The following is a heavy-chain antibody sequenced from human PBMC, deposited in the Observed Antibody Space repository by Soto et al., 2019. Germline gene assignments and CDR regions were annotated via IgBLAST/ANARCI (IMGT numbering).Heavy chain of an antibody. J-gene: IGHJ2*01. CDR2: ISASGGNI. CDR3: AKVAGGLGYFDL. Sequence: EVQLLESGGGLARPGGSLRLSCVASGFIFSDYAMTWVRQAPGKGLEWVATISASGGNIEYADSLKGRFTISRDNSKNTLYLQLTGLTPDATAIHYCAKVAGGLGYFDLWGRGILVTVSS. CDR1: GFIFSDYA. D-gene: IGHD3-16*01. V-gene: IGHV3-23*01.